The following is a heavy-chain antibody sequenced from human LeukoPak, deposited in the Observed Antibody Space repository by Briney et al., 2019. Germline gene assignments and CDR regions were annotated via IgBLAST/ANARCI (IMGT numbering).Heavy chain of an antibody. Sequence: SETLSLTCTVSGGSISSSSYYWGWIRQPPGKGLEWIGSIYYSGSTYYNPSLKGRVTISVDTSKNQFSLKLSSVTAADTAVYYCARESGQISAWFDPWGQGTLVTVSS. CDR1: GGSISSSSYY. J-gene: IGHJ5*02. CDR2: IYYSGST. CDR3: ARESGQISAWFDP. D-gene: IGHD3-3*02. V-gene: IGHV4-39*07.